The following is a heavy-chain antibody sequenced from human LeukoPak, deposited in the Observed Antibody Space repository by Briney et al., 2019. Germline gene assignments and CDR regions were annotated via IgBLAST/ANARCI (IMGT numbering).Heavy chain of an antibody. CDR3: ARSIVGATEAFDI. CDR1: GYTFTGYY. J-gene: IGHJ3*02. D-gene: IGHD1-26*01. CDR2: INPNSGGT. Sequence: GASVKVSCKASGYTFTGYYMHWVRQAPGQGLEWMGWINPNSGGTNYAQKFQGRVTMTRDTSISTAYMELSRLRSDDTAVYYCARSIVGATEAFDIWGQGTMVTVSS. V-gene: IGHV1-2*02.